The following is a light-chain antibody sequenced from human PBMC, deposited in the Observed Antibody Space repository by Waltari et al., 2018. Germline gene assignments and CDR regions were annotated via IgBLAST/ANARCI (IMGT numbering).Light chain of an antibody. Sequence: QSALTQPPSASGSPGQSVTLSSTGTSTDLGVYNYVSWYQQHPGKAPKLLIYEVTERPSGVPDRFSGSKSGNTASLTVSGLQGEDEADYYCASFAGSNNLFGGGTKLTVL. CDR3: ASFAGSNNL. J-gene: IGLJ2*01. CDR1: STDLGVYNY. V-gene: IGLV2-8*01. CDR2: EVT.